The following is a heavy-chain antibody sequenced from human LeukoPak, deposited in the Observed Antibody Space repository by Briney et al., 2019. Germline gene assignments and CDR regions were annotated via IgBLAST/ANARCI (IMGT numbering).Heavy chain of an antibody. D-gene: IGHD3-22*01. CDR2: ISYDGNNK. Sequence: GTSLRLSCAASGFTFSSYGMHWVRRAPGEGLEWVALISYDGNNKYYADSVKGRFAISRDNSKNTLYLQMNSLRAEDTAVYYCAKGGGTGDSSGYYFDYWGQGTLVTVSS. CDR3: AKGGGTGDSSGYYFDY. J-gene: IGHJ4*02. CDR1: GFTFSSYG. V-gene: IGHV3-30*18.